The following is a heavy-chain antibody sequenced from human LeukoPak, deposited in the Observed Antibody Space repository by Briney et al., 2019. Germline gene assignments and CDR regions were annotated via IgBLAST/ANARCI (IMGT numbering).Heavy chain of an antibody. CDR2: ISWNSGSI. CDR1: SFDDYG. V-gene: IGHV3-9*01. J-gene: IGHJ6*02. Sequence: GTSLSLTCAVSSFDDYGMHWVRQAPGKGMVRVSGISWNSGSIGYAGSVKGRFTTSKDNAKHSLYLQMNSLRAEDTALYCCAKDSRGSGSRYYGMDVWGQGTTVTVSS. CDR3: AKDSRGSGSRYYGMDV. D-gene: IGHD3-10*01.